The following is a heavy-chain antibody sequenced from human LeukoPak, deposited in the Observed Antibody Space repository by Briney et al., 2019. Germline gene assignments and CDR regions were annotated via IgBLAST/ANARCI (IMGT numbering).Heavy chain of an antibody. V-gene: IGHV4-39*07. CDR2: IYYSGST. D-gene: IGHD3-22*01. CDR3: ARDTPSPYYYDSSGYYIYY. J-gene: IGHJ4*02. Sequence: SETLSLTCTVSGGSISSSSYYWGWIRQPPGKGLEWIGSIYYSGSTYYNPSLESRVTISVDTSKNQFSLKLSSVTAADTAVYYCARDTPSPYYYDSSGYYIYYWGQGTLVTVSS. CDR1: GGSISSSSYY.